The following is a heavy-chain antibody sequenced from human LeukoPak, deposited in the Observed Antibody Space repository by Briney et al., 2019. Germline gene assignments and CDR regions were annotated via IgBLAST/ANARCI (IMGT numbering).Heavy chain of an antibody. J-gene: IGHJ3*02. CDR3: TTSGNPSLIDI. CDR1: GGSISSGGYS. D-gene: IGHD1-26*01. Sequence: KPSETLSLTCAVSGGSISSGGYSWSWIRQPPGKGLEWVGRIKRKSDGGTTDYAAPVKGRFTISRDDSKSILYFQMNSLKTEDTAVYYCTTSGNPSLIDIWGQGTMVTVSS. V-gene: IGHV3-15*07. CDR2: IKRKSDGGTT.